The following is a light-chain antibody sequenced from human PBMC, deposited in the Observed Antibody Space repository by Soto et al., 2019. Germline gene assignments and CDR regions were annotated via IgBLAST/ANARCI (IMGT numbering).Light chain of an antibody. CDR1: NIGSKS. V-gene: IGLV3-21*02. J-gene: IGLJ2*01. CDR2: DDS. Sequence: SYELTQPPSVSVAPGQTARITCGGNNIGSKSVHWSQQKPGQAPVLVVYDDSDRPSGIPERFSGSNSGNTATLTISRVEAGDEADYYCQVWDSSSDHVVFGGGTKLTVL. CDR3: QVWDSSSDHVV.